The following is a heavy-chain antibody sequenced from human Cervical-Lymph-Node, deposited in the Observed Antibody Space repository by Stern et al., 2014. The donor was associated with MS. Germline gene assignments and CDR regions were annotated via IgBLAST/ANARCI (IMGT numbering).Heavy chain of an antibody. J-gene: IGHJ4*02. V-gene: IGHV4-30-4*01. Sequence: QLQLQESGPGLVKPSQTLSLTCAVTGGSIGIAEYYWSWIRQSPGKGLEWIGYIHNSGTTYYNPSLKSRVTMSVDTSKKQFSLKLRSVTAADTAVYYCSRDADGYSLVFGYWGRGTLVTVSS. CDR1: GGSIGIAEYY. CDR2: IHNSGTT. D-gene: IGHD5-24*01. CDR3: SRDADGYSLVFGY.